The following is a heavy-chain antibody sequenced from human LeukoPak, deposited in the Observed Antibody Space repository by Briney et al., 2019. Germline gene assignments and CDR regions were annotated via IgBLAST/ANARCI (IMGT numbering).Heavy chain of an antibody. CDR2: ISAYNGNT. CDR3: ARVRSGYYYGSGSYYY. J-gene: IGHJ4*02. Sequence: ASVKVSCKASGYSFTGYYMHWVRQAPGQGLEWMGWISAYNGNTNYAQKLQGRVTMTTDTSTSTAYMELRSLRSDDTAVYYCARVRSGYYYGSGSYYYWGQGTLVAVSS. D-gene: IGHD3-10*01. V-gene: IGHV1-18*04. CDR1: GYSFTGYY.